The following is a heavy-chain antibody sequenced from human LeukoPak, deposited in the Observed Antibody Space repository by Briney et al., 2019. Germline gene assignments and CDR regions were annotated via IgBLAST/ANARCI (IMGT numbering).Heavy chain of an antibody. V-gene: IGHV1-69*05. CDR2: LIPIFGAP. Sequence: GASVKVSCKASGGTFSAYAISWMRQAPGQGLEWMGGLIPIFGAPDYAQNFQGRVTITTDESAATTYMELNSLTSEDTAVYYCARHLWSGPHYFDYWGQGTLITVSS. CDR1: GGTFSAYA. J-gene: IGHJ4*02. CDR3: ARHLWSGPHYFDY. D-gene: IGHD3-3*01.